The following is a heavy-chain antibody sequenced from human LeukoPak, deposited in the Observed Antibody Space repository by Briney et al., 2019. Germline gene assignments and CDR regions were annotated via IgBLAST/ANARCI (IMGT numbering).Heavy chain of an antibody. CDR3: ARSQNYYGSGDY. CDR2: IYHSGST. Sequence: SQTLSLTCAVSGGSISSGDYSWSWIRQPPGKGLEWIGYIYHSGSTYYNPSLKSRVTISVDRSKNQFSLKLSSVTAADTAVYYCARSQNYYGSGDYWSQGTLVTVSS. V-gene: IGHV4-30-2*02. J-gene: IGHJ4*02. CDR1: GGSISSGDYS. D-gene: IGHD3-10*01.